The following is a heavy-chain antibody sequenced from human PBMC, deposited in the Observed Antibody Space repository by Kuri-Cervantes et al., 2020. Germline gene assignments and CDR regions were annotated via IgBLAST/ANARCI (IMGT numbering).Heavy chain of an antibody. D-gene: IGHD6-13*01. CDR1: GFTFSSYG. V-gene: IGHV3-33*01. CDR3: ARDRVRIAAAALPRYYYGMDV. J-gene: IGHJ6*02. Sequence: GGSLRLSCAASGFTFSSYGMHWVRQAPGKGLEWVAVIWYDGSNKYYADSVKGRFTISRDNSKNTLYLQMNSLRAEDTAVYYCARDRVRIAAAALPRYYYGMDVWGQGTTVTVSS. CDR2: IWYDGSNK.